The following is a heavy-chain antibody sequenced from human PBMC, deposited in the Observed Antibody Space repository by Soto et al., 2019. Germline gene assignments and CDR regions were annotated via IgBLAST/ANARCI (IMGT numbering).Heavy chain of an antibody. Sequence: EVQLVESGGGLVQPGGSLRLSCAASGYTFSTYAMHWVRQAPGKGLEYVSVINSNGGSTFYANSVKGRFTISRDNSKNTLYLHMGSLRVEDTGVYYCARAPGYSGYDALDYWGQGALFTVSS. V-gene: IGHV3-64*01. J-gene: IGHJ4*02. D-gene: IGHD5-12*01. CDR2: INSNGGST. CDR3: ARAPGYSGYDALDY. CDR1: GYTFSTYA.